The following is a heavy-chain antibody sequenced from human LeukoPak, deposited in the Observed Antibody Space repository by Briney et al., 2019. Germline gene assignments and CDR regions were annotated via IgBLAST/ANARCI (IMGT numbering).Heavy chain of an antibody. Sequence: PSETLSLTCTVSGGSISGYYWSWIRQPPGKGLEWIGEINHSGSTNYNPSLKSRVTISVDTSKNQFSLKLSSVTAADTAVYYCARRTRTYYYGSGSYPNWGQGTLVTVSS. CDR3: ARRTRTYYYGSGSYPN. J-gene: IGHJ4*02. CDR2: INHSGST. V-gene: IGHV4-34*01. D-gene: IGHD3-10*01. CDR1: GGSISGYY.